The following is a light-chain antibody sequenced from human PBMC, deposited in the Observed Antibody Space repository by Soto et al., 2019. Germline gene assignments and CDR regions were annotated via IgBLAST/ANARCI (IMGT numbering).Light chain of an antibody. CDR3: QKYNNYST. Sequence: DIQMTQSPSTLSASVGDRVTITCRASQSVSSWLAWYQQKPGKAPKLLIYDASSLESGVPSRFSGSRSGTEFTLTISSLQPDDFATYYCQKYNNYSTFGGGTRWIS. V-gene: IGKV1-5*01. CDR1: QSVSSW. CDR2: DAS. J-gene: IGKJ4*01.